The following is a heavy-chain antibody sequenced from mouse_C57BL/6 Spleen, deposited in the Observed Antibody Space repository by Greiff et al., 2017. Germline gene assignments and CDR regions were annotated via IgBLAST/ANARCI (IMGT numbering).Heavy chain of an antibody. CDR1: GYSITSCYY. CDR3: ASGGYGSGTWFAY. D-gene: IGHD1-1*01. J-gene: IGHJ3*01. CDR2: ISYDGSN. V-gene: IGHV3-6*01. Sequence: VQLQQSGPGLVKPSQSLSLTCSVTGYSITSCYYWNWIRQFPGNKLEWMGYISYDGSNNYNPSLKNRISITRDTSNNQFFLKLNSVTTEDTATYYCASGGYGSGTWFAYWGQGTLVTVSA.